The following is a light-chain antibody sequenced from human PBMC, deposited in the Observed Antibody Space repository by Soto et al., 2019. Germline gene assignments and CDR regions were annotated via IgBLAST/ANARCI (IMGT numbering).Light chain of an antibody. V-gene: IGKV1-8*01. Sequence: AVLLTQSPSSFSASTGDRATITCRASQDIHNYLAWYQQVPGKAPKLLLYAASILQTGVPSRFSGSGSGTDFTLTIAGLQSEYVATYFCQHYYNYPWTFGQGTTVE. CDR3: QHYYNYPWT. J-gene: IGKJ1*01. CDR2: AAS. CDR1: QDIHNY.